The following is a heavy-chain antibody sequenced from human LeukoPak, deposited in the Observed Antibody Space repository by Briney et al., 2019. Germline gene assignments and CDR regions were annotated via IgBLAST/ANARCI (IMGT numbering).Heavy chain of an antibody. J-gene: IGHJ4*02. CDR2: INHSGST. Sequence: PSETLSLTCAVYGGSFSGYYWSWIRQPPGKGLEWIGEINHSGSTNYNPSLKSRVTISVDTSKNQFSQKLSSVTAADTAVYYCARGDFWSGYPFDYWGQGTLVTVSS. CDR1: GGSFSGYY. V-gene: IGHV4-34*01. D-gene: IGHD3-3*01. CDR3: ARGDFWSGYPFDY.